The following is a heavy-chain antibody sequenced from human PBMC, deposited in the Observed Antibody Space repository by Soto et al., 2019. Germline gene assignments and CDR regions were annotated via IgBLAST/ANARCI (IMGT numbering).Heavy chain of an antibody. J-gene: IGHJ4*02. CDR3: ARLGGYYQALDS. V-gene: IGHV4-59*08. CDR2: IYYAGTT. CDR1: SGSINNYY. Sequence: QVQLQESGPGLVKPSETLSLTCTVSSGSINNYYWSWIRQPPGKGLEFIGYIYYAGTTTYNPSLKSRGTISVDTSKNQFSLKLSSVTAADTAVYYCARLGGYYQALDSWGQGTLLTVSS. D-gene: IGHD3-22*01.